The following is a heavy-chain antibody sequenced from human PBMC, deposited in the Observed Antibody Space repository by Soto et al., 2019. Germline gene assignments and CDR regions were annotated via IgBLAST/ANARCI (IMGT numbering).Heavy chain of an antibody. J-gene: IGHJ1*01. Sequence: GGSLRLSCAASGFTFSSYGMHWVRQAPGKGLEWVAVISYDGSNKYYADSVKGRFTISRDNSKNTLYLQMDSPRAEDTAVYYCARGIAAAQYFQHWGQGTLVTVSS. V-gene: IGHV3-30*03. CDR2: ISYDGSNK. D-gene: IGHD6-13*01. CDR3: ARGIAAAQYFQH. CDR1: GFTFSSYG.